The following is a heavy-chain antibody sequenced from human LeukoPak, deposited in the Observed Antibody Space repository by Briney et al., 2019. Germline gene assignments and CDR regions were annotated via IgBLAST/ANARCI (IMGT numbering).Heavy chain of an antibody. V-gene: IGHV1-18*01. CDR3: ARDGYCSSTGCYANAFDI. D-gene: IGHD2-2*03. J-gene: IGHJ3*02. CDR2: ISGFNGNT. CDR1: GYTFTSYR. Sequence: ASVKVSCKASGYTFTSYRISWVRQAPGQGLEWMGWISGFNGNTNYAQKFQGRATMTTDTSTSTAYMDLRSLRSDDTAVYYCARDGYCSSTGCYANAFDIWGQGTMVTVSS.